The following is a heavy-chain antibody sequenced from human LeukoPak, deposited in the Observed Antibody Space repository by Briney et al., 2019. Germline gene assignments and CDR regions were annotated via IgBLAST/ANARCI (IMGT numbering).Heavy chain of an antibody. Sequence: SETLSLTCTVSGGSISSSSYYWGWIRQPPGKGLEWIGSIYYSGSTYYNPSLKSRVTISVDTSKNQFSLKLSSVTAADTAVYYCARGEYYYEEVYYFDYWGQGTLVTVSS. CDR2: IYYSGST. CDR3: ARGEYYYEEVYYFDY. J-gene: IGHJ4*02. D-gene: IGHD3-22*01. CDR1: GGSISSSSYY. V-gene: IGHV4-39*07.